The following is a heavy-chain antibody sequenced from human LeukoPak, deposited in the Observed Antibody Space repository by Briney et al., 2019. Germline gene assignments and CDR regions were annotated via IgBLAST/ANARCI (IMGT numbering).Heavy chain of an antibody. J-gene: IGHJ4*02. CDR2: IYPGDSDT. D-gene: IGHD6-6*01. CDR3: ARRTDRSSWYLDY. Sequence: PGESLKISCKGSGYSFTNYWIGWVRQMPGKGLEWMGIIYPGDSDTRYSPSFQGQVTISADKSISTAYLQWSSLKASDTAMYYCARRTDRSSWYLDYWGQGTLVTVSS. V-gene: IGHV5-51*01. CDR1: GYSFTNYW.